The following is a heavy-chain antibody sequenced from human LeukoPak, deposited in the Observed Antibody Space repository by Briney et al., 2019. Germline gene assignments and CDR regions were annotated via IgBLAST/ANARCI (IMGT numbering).Heavy chain of an antibody. V-gene: IGHV1-46*01. D-gene: IGHD3-10*01. Sequence: ASVKVSCKASGYIFTNYYIHWVRQAPGQGLEWMGIINPSGGSTSYAQKFQGRVTMTRDTSTSTVYMELSSLRPGDTAVYYCVREATDGSGSFDYGLDVWGQGTTVTVS. CDR2: INPSGGST. CDR3: VREATDGSGSFDYGLDV. CDR1: GYIFTNYY. J-gene: IGHJ6*02.